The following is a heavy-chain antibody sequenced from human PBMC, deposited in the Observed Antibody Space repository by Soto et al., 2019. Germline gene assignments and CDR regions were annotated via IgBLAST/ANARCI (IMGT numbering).Heavy chain of an antibody. CDR3: ARGGPLRDGYNWHFDY. CDR2: INPRGETI. Sequence: QVQLVQSGAEVKKPGASVKVSCKASGYTFISYYMHWVRQAPGQGPEWMGIINPRGETIAYAQKFQGRVTVTRDTSTSTVYMELRSLRSEDTAVYYCARGGPLRDGYNWHFDYWGQGTLVTVSS. D-gene: IGHD5-12*01. V-gene: IGHV1-46*01. J-gene: IGHJ4*02. CDR1: GYTFISYY.